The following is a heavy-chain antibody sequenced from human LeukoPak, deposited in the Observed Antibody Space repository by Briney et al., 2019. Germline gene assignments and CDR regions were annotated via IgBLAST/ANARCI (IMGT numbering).Heavy chain of an antibody. CDR3: ARFIAAPYYFDY. J-gene: IGHJ4*02. CDR1: GFTVSNKY. V-gene: IGHV3-53*01. CDR2: IYNDGRT. D-gene: IGHD6-6*01. Sequence: GGSLRLSCAASGFTVSNKYMTWVRQAPGKGLEWVSLIYNDGRTYYADSVKGRFTISRDNAKNSLYLQMNSLRAEDTAVYYCARFIAAPYYFDYWGRGTLVTVSS.